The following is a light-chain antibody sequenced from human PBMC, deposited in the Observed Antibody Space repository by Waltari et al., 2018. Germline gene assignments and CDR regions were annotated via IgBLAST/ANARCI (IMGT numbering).Light chain of an antibody. CDR1: QSISNY. V-gene: IGKV1-39*01. CDR3: QQSYTSLT. Sequence: DIQMTQSPSSLFASVGDRVTITCRARQSISNYLNWYQQKPGKDPKLLIYAASSLQSEVPSRFSGSGSGTDFTLTISCLQPEDFATYYCQQSYTSLTFGGGTKVEIE. J-gene: IGKJ4*01. CDR2: AAS.